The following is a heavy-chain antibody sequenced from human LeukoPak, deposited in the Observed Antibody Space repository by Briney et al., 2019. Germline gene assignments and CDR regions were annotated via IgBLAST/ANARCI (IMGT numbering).Heavy chain of an antibody. CDR1: GGSIIRGAFY. CDR2: VHTSGST. D-gene: IGHD2-8*01. V-gene: IGHV4-61*02. CDR3: ARGPANGASYFDY. J-gene: IGHJ4*02. Sequence: SETLSLTCTVSGGSIIRGAFYWHWIRQPAGKGLGWIGRVHTSGSTHYDPSLSSRVTISLDTSKNQCSLRLSSVTAAVTAVYYCARGPANGASYFDYWGQGSLVTVSS.